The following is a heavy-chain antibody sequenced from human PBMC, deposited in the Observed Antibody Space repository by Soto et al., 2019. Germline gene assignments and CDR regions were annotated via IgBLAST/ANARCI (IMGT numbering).Heavy chain of an antibody. Sequence: EVQLLESGGGLVQPGGSLRLSCAASGITISNYPMSWVRQAPGKGLDWVSGISGSGDRTYYPDSANGRFTISKHISKNSLSLQLDSLGVEDTAVYFCVKDDGGYPSTAPHWGQRTLVTVSS. CDR2: ISGSGDRT. D-gene: IGHD3-22*01. V-gene: IGHV3-23*01. J-gene: IGHJ4*02. CDR3: VKDDGGYPSTAPH. CDR1: GITISNYP.